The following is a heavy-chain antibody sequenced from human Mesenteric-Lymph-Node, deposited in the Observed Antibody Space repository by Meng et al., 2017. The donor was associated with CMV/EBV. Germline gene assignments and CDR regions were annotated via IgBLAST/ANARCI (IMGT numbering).Heavy chain of an antibody. J-gene: IGHJ6*02. Sequence: ASVKVSCKASGYTFSSYDIHWVRQATGQGLEWMGWMSPNTDNEGYAQKFQDRVTLTRDTSISTAYMELSSLTSDDTAVYYCANRRMGVPAAIYYYAMDVWGQGTTVTVSS. CDR1: GYTFSSYD. CDR3: ANRRMGVPAAIYYYAMDV. D-gene: IGHD2-2*01. CDR2: MSPNTDNE. V-gene: IGHV1-8*01.